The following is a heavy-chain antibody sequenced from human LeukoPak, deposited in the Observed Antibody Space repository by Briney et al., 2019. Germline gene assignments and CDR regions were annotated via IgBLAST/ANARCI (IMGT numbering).Heavy chain of an antibody. CDR3: ATVGADSSGYYYVFDY. J-gene: IGHJ4*02. CDR1: GYTLTELS. V-gene: IGHV1-24*01. CDR2: FDPEDGET. Sequence: ASVKVSCKVSGYTLTELSMHWVRHAPGKGLEWMGGFDPEDGETIYAQKFQGRVTMTEDTSTDTAYMELSSLRSEDTAVYYCATVGADSSGYYYVFDYWGQGTLVTVSS. D-gene: IGHD3-22*01.